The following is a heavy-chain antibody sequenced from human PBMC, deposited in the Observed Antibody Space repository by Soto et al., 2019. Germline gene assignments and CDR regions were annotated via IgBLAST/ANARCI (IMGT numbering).Heavy chain of an antibody. J-gene: IGHJ4*02. CDR3: ATRVDGSPWLAY. V-gene: IGHV4-4*02. CDR1: GGSISSNYW. D-gene: IGHD5-12*01. Sequence: QVQLQESGPGLVKPSGTLALTCAVSGGSISSNYWWTWVRQPPGTGLEWIGELYQSVTTNYNPSLNSRVTISVDRSKNHFSLNLSSLTAADKAVYYCATRVDGSPWLAYWCQGTLVTVSS. CDR2: LYQSVTT.